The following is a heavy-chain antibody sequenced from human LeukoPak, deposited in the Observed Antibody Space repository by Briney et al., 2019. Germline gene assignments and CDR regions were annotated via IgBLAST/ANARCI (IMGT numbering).Heavy chain of an antibody. CDR2: IYYTGST. Sequence: PSETLSLTCTVSGGSVSDYYWSWIRQSPGRGLEWIGYIYYTGSTSYNPSLRSRVTMSADTSKNQFSLKLSSVTAADTAVYYCARTTEGYCRGGSCYYYYYYMDVWGKGTTVTVSS. D-gene: IGHD2-15*01. J-gene: IGHJ6*03. CDR3: ARTTEGYCRGGSCYYYYYYMDV. V-gene: IGHV4-59*02. CDR1: GGSVSDYY.